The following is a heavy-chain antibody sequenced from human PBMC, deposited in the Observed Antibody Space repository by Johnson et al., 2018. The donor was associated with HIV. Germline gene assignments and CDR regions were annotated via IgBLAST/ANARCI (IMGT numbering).Heavy chain of an antibody. CDR1: GFTFSSYG. D-gene: IGHD6-13*01. CDR3: AKGWGRAAAGTRNAFDI. Sequence: QVQLVESGGGVVQPGRSLRLSCAASGFTFSSYGMHWVRQAPGKGLEWVAVISYDGSNKYYADSVTGRFTISRDNSKNTLYLQMNSLRAEDTAVNYCAKGWGRAAAGTRNAFDIWGQGTMVTVSS. V-gene: IGHV3-30*18. J-gene: IGHJ3*02. CDR2: ISYDGSNK.